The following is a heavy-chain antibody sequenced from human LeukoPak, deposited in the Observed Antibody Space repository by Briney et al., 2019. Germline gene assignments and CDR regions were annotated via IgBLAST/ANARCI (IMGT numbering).Heavy chain of an antibody. V-gene: IGHV4-34*01. CDR2: INHSGST. CDR1: GGSFSGHY. Sequence: SETLSLTCAVFGGSFSGHYWSWIRQPPGKGLEWIGEINHSGSTNYNPSLKSRVTISVDTSKNQFSLKLSSVTAADTAVYYCARALTYYYDSSGYFFDYWGQGTLVTVSS. CDR3: ARALTYYYDSSGYFFDY. J-gene: IGHJ4*02. D-gene: IGHD3-22*01.